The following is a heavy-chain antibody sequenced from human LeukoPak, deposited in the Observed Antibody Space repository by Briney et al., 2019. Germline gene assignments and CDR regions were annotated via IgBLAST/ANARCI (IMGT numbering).Heavy chain of an antibody. J-gene: IGHJ4*02. CDR3: TYTSSSGVVY. Sequence: GGSLRLSCAASGFTFSSYGMHWVRQAPGKGLEWVAFIRYDGSNKYYADSVKGRFTISRDNSKNTLYLQMNSLETEDTAMYYCTYTSSSGVVYWGQGTLVTVSS. V-gene: IGHV3-30*02. CDR2: IRYDGSNK. D-gene: IGHD6-6*01. CDR1: GFTFSSYG.